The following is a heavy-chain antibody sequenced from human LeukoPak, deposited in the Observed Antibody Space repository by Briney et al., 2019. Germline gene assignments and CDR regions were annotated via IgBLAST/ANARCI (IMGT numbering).Heavy chain of an antibody. Sequence: GGSLRLSCAASGFTFSSYDMHWVRQATGKGLEWVSAIGTAGDTYYPGSVKGRFTISRDNSKNSLYLQMNSLRIEDTALYYCAKARGLIGGAFDIWGQGTMVTVSS. D-gene: IGHD3-22*01. V-gene: IGHV3-13*01. CDR2: IGTAGDT. CDR3: AKARGLIGGAFDI. CDR1: GFTFSSYD. J-gene: IGHJ3*02.